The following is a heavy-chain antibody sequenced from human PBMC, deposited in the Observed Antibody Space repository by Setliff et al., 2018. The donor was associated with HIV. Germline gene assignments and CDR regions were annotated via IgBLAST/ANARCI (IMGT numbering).Heavy chain of an antibody. CDR2: ISHSGIT. CDR1: GGPFSDSY. CDR3: ARHHRLPGVQPPYWYFDL. J-gene: IGHJ2*01. Sequence: TSETLSLTCAVHGGPFSDSYYSWIRQPPGKGLEWIGEISHSGITSYNSSVKSRVTMSVDWSKNQFSLTLTSMTAADTAVYYCARHHRLPGVQPPYWYFDLWGRGTLVTVSS. V-gene: IGHV4-34*01. D-gene: IGHD7-27*01.